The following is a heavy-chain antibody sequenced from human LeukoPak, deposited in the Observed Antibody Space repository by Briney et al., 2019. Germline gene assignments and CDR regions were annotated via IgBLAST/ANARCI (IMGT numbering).Heavy chain of an antibody. Sequence: NPSETLSLTCIVSGGSISSDYWTWIRQTPGKGLEWIGHIYYSGDSNYNPSVRSPATISVDTSKTKVSLKLSAVTAADTAVYYCARRTYDYESGGYYYGRGWFDPWGQGTLVTVSS. CDR1: GGSISSDY. J-gene: IGHJ5*02. V-gene: IGHV4-59*08. D-gene: IGHD3-22*01. CDR2: IYYSGDS. CDR3: ARRTYDYESGGYYYGRGWFDP.